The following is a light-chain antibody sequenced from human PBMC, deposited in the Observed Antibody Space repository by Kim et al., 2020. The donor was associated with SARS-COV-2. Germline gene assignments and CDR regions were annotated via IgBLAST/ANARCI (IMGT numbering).Light chain of an antibody. CDR3: CSAAGGHTYV. CDR1: SGDVGRYNY. V-gene: IGLV2-11*01. J-gene: IGLJ1*01. CDR2: GVT. Sequence: QSVTISCTGTSGDVGRYNYVSWYQHQLPGKAPKLLIHGVTERPSGVPDRFSGAKSGNTASLTISGLQAEDEADYYCCSAAGGHTYVFGPGTKVTVL.